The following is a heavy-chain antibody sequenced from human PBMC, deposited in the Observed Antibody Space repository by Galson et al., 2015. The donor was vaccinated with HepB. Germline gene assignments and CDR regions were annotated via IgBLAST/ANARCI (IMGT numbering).Heavy chain of an antibody. Sequence: SVKVSCKASGYTFTSYAMHWVRQAPGQRLEWMGWINAGNGNTKYSQKFQGRVTITRDTSASTAYMELSSLRSEDTAVYYCAREDVIAQEGLYYYYGMDVWGQGTTVTVSS. V-gene: IGHV1-3*01. J-gene: IGHJ6*02. CDR1: GYTFTSYA. CDR3: AREDVIAQEGLYYYYGMDV. CDR2: INAGNGNT. D-gene: IGHD3-16*02.